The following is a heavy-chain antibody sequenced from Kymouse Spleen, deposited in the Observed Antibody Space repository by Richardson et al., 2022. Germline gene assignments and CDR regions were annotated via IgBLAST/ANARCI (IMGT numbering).Heavy chain of an antibody. CDR2: ISSSSSYI. V-gene: IGHV3-21*03. Sequence: EVQLVESGGGLVKPGGSLRLSCAASGFTFSSYSMNWVRQAPGKGLEWVSSISSSSSYIYYADSVKGRFTISRDNAKNSLYLQMNSLRAEDTAVYYCARAYNWNSHYFDYWGQGTLVTVSS. CDR1: GFTFSSYS. D-gene: IGHD1-7*01. CDR3: ARAYNWNSHYFDY. J-gene: IGHJ4*02.